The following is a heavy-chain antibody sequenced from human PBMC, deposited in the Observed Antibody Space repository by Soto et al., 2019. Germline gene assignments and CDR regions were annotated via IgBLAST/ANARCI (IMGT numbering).Heavy chain of an antibody. CDR3: ARVHTSSYHYFVY. CDR2: IYSAGSA. V-gene: IGHV3-66*01. J-gene: IGHJ4*02. CDR1: GFTVSSYY. Sequence: PGGSLRLSCAASGFTVSSYYMSWVRQAPGKGLEWVSVIYSAGSADFADSVKGRFTISRDNFKNTLYLQMSSLRAEDTAVYYCARVHTSSYHYFVYWGQGTLGIVSS. D-gene: IGHD2-2*01.